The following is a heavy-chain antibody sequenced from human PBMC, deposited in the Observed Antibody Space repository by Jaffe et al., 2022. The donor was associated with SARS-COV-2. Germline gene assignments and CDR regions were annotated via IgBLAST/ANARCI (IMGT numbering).Heavy chain of an antibody. J-gene: IGHJ6*02. CDR2: ISYDGSNK. Sequence: QVQLVESGGGVVQPGRSLRLSCAASGFTFSSYAMHWVRQAPGKGLEWVAVISYDGSNKYYADSVKGRFTISRDNSKNTLYLQMNSLRAEDTAVYYCARDYTISPYYYGMDVWGQGTTVTVSS. CDR3: ARDYTISPYYYGMDV. V-gene: IGHV3-30-3*01. D-gene: IGHD2-2*02. CDR1: GFTFSSYA.